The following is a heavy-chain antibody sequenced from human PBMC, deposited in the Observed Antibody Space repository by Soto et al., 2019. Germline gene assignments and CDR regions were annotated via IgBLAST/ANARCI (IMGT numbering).Heavy chain of an antibody. CDR3: ARGVAYYYYYYMDV. CDR1: GGSISSYY. V-gene: IGHV4-59*08. D-gene: IGHD2-15*01. J-gene: IGHJ6*03. CDR2: IYYSGST. Sequence: SETLSLTCTVSGGSISSYYWSWIRQPPGKGLEWIGCIYYSGSTNYNPSLKSRVTISVDTSKNQFSLKLSSVTTADTAVYFCARGVAYYYYYYMDVWGKGTTVTVSS.